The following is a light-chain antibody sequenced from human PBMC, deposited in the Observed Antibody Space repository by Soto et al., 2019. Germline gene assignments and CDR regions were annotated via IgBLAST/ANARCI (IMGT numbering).Light chain of an antibody. CDR3: QQYNSWPLT. CDR2: GAS. V-gene: IGKV3D-15*01. J-gene: IGKJ4*01. Sequence: EIVMTQSPATLSVSPGERITLSCRASQSVGSKSAWYQQKPGQAPRLLIYGASTRATGIPARFSGSGSGTDFTLTISSLQSEDFAVYYCQQYNSWPLTFGGGTKVDIK. CDR1: QSVGSK.